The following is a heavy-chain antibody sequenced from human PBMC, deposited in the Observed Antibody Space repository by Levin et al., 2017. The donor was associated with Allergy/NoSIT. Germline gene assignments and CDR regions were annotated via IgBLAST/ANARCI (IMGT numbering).Heavy chain of an antibody. J-gene: IGHJ5*02. CDR2: IYYSGST. V-gene: IGHV4-59*01. Sequence: SETLSLTCTVSGGSISSYYWSWIRQPPGKGLEWIGYIYYSGSTNYNPSLKSRVTISVDTSKNQFSLKLSSVTAADTAVYYCARVYCSGGSCYSRGMGWFDPWGQGTLVTVSS. CDR1: GGSISSYY. D-gene: IGHD2-15*01. CDR3: ARVYCSGGSCYSRGMGWFDP.